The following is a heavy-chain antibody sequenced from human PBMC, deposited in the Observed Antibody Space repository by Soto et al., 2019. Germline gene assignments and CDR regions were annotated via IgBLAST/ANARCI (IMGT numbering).Heavy chain of an antibody. CDR3: ARQLAGYDY. CDR1: GGSISSSSYY. Sequence: TSETLSLTCTVSGGSISSSSYYWGWIRQPPGKGLEWIGSIYYSGSTYYNPSLKSRVTISVDTSKNQFSLKLSSVTAADTAVYYCARQLAGYDYWGQGTLVTVSS. J-gene: IGHJ4*02. V-gene: IGHV4-39*01. D-gene: IGHD3-9*01. CDR2: IYYSGST.